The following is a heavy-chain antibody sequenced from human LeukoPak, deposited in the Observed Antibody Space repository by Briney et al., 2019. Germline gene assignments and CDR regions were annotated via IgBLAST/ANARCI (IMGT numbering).Heavy chain of an antibody. CDR3: TVVVVAATPDDFDY. J-gene: IGHJ4*02. CDR1: GFTFSNYA. V-gene: IGHV3-73*01. D-gene: IGHD2-15*01. CDR2: IRSKANSYAT. Sequence: GGSLRLSCAASGFTFSNYAMNWVRQASGKGLEWVGRIRSKANSYATAYAASVKGRFTISRDDSKNTAYLQMNSLKTEDTAVYYCTVVVVAATPDDFDYWGQGTLVTASS.